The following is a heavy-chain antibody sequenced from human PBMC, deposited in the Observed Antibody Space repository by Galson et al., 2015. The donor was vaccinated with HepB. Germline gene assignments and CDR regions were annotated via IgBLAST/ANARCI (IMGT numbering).Heavy chain of an antibody. V-gene: IGHV3-23*01. CDR1: GFTFSSFA. J-gene: IGHJ2*01. D-gene: IGHD6-19*01. CDR3: AKARGNGWPFWIFDL. Sequence: SLRLSCATSGFTFSSFAMNWVRQAPGKGLEWVSSISGRDLKTYYAHSVEGRFTISRDNSNHTLYLHLNNLGAEDTAVYYCAKARGNGWPFWIFDLWGRGTLVAVSS. CDR2: ISGRDLKT.